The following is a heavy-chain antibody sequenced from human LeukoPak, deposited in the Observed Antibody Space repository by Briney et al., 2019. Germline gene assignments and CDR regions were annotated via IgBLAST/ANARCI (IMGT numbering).Heavy chain of an antibody. D-gene: IGHD3-22*01. CDR1: GGSISSGFYY. Sequence: PSQTLSLTCTVSGGSISSGFYYWSWIRQPAGKGLEWIGRIYTSGSPKYSSSLKSRVTMSMDTSKNQFSLNLSSVTAADRALYYCASTASNGGAFDIWGQGTVVTVSS. CDR2: IYTSGSP. CDR3: ASTASNGGAFDI. J-gene: IGHJ3*02. V-gene: IGHV4-61*02.